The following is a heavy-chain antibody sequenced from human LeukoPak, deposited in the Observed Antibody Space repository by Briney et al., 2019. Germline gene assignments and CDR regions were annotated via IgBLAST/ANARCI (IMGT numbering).Heavy chain of an antibody. CDR2: IKDDGSAQ. D-gene: IGHD2-21*01. CDR1: GFTFGAYW. Sequence: PGGSLRLSCAASGFTFGAYWMSWFRQAPGKGPEWVASIKDDGSAQFYVDSLEGRFTISRDNSKNTLYLQMNSLRAEDTAVYYCARDLGKQDDWRFYFDYWGQGTLVTVSS. CDR3: ARDLGKQDDWRFYFDY. J-gene: IGHJ4*02. V-gene: IGHV3-7*01.